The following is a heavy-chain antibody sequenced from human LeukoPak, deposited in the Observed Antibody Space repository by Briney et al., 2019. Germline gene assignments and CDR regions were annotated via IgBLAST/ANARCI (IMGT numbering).Heavy chain of an antibody. V-gene: IGHV3-48*03. CDR2: ISSSGSTI. CDR1: GFTFKNAW. CDR3: ARRPYYYDSLGY. Sequence: GGSLRLSCAASGFTFKNAWMSWVRQAPGKGLEWVSYISSSGSTIYYADSVKGRFTISRDNAKNSLYLQMNSLRAEDTAVYYCARRPYYYDSLGYWGQGTLVTVSS. D-gene: IGHD3-22*01. J-gene: IGHJ4*02.